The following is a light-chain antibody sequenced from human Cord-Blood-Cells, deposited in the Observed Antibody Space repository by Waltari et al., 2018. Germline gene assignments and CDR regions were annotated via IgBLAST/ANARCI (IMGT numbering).Light chain of an antibody. CDR2: RNN. V-gene: IGLV1-47*01. Sequence: QSVLTQPPSASGTPGQRVTISCSGSSSNIGSNYVYWYQQLPGTAPKLLIYRNNLRPHGAPDRFSGSKSGTSASLAISGLRSEDEADYYCAAWDDSLSGPGFYVVFGGGTKLTVL. CDR3: AAWDDSLSGPGFYVV. CDR1: SSNIGSNY. J-gene: IGLJ2*01.